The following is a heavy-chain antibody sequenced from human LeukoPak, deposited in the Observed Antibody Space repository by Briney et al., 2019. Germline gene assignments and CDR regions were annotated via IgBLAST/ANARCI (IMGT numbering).Heavy chain of an antibody. Sequence: GGSLRLSCAASGFSFSSYSMNWVRQAPGKGLEWVSSVSGGSDYIYYADSVKGRFTISRDNAVNSLYLQMNSLRAEDTAVYYCAREYDYFDYWGQGTLVTVSS. CDR2: VSGGSDYI. V-gene: IGHV3-21*01. CDR3: AREYDYFDY. J-gene: IGHJ4*02. CDR1: GFSFSSYS.